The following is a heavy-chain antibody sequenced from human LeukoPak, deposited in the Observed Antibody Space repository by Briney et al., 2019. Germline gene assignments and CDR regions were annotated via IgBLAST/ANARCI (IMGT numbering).Heavy chain of an antibody. V-gene: IGHV1-2*02. CDR2: INPNSGGT. CDR1: GYTFTSYY. J-gene: IGHJ4*02. D-gene: IGHD6-13*01. CDR3: ARDLGEAAAEDDYFDY. Sequence: GESLKISCKASGYTFTSYYMHWVRQAPGQGLEWMGWINPNSGGTNYAQKFQGRVTMTRDTSISTAYMELSRLRSDDTAVYYCARDLGEAAAEDDYFDYWGQGTLVTVSS.